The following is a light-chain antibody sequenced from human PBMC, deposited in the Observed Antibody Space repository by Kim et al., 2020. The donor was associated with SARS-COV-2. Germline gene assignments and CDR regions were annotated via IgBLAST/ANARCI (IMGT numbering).Light chain of an antibody. CDR2: RAF. V-gene: IGKV3-15*01. CDR3: QQFHNWPPIT. CDR1: QSVSND. J-gene: IGKJ5*01. Sequence: SPGDRATLSCRASQSVSNDLAWYQQKPGQPPRLLMYRAFTRATGVPARFSGSGSGTEFTLTISGLQSEDFAVYYCQQFHNWPPITFGQGTRLEIK.